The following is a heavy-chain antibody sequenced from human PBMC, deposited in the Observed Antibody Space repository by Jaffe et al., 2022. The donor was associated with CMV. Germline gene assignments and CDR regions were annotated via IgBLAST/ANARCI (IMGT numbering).Heavy chain of an antibody. Sequence: QVQLQQWGAGLLKPSETLSLTCAVYGGSFSGYYWSWIRQPPGKGLEWIGEINHSGSTNYNPSLKSRVTISVDTSKNQFSLKLSSVTAADTAVYYCARARYYGSGSSYYYYYYYMDVWGKGTTVTVSS. V-gene: IGHV4-34*01. J-gene: IGHJ6*03. D-gene: IGHD3-10*01. CDR2: INHSGST. CDR3: ARARYYGSGSSYYYYYYYMDV. CDR1: GGSFSGYY.